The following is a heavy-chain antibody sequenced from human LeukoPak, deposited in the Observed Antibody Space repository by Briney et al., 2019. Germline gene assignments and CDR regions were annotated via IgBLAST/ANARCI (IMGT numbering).Heavy chain of an antibody. V-gene: IGHV3-23*01. CDR1: GFTFSSYA. J-gene: IGHJ4*02. Sequence: PGGSLRLSCAVSGFTFSSYAMSWVRQAPGKGLEWVSTISGSGVGTFYADSVKGRFTISRDNSKYTPYLQMNSLRAEDTAVYYCAKDSSSSGVDFDYWGQGTLVTVSS. D-gene: IGHD6-6*01. CDR3: AKDSSSSGVDFDY. CDR2: ISGSGVGT.